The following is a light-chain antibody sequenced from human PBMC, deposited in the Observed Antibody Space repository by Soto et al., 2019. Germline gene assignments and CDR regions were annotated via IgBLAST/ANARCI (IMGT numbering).Light chain of an antibody. CDR3: QQYKSHPYA. V-gene: IGKV1D-16*01. Sequence: DIQMTQSPSSLSASVGDRVSITCRASQGVSIWLAWYQQKPEKAPKSLIYAASNLQSGVPSRFSGSGSGTDFTLTISSLQPEDFETYYCQQYKSHPYAFGQGTKLEIK. J-gene: IGKJ2*01. CDR2: AAS. CDR1: QGVSIW.